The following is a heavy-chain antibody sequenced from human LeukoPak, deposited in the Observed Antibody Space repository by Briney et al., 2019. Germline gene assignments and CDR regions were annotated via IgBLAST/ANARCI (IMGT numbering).Heavy chain of an antibody. D-gene: IGHD5-12*01. J-gene: IGHJ4*02. CDR2: ISSDGSIK. Sequence: GGSLRLSCAASGFTFSRNAMHWVRQAPGKGLEWVAFISSDGSIKYYADSVKGRFTISRDNSKNTLYLQMNSLRAEDTAVYYCAKPRYSGYEIGGDFDYWGQGTLVTVSS. V-gene: IGHV3-30-3*02. CDR1: GFTFSRNA. CDR3: AKPRYSGYEIGGDFDY.